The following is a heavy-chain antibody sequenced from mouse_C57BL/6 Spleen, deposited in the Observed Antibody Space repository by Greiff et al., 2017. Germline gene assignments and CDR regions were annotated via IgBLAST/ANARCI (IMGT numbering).Heavy chain of an antibody. V-gene: IGHV1-52*01. CDR2: IDPSDSET. Sequence: VQLQQPGAELLRPGSSVKLSCKASGYTFTSYWMHWVKQGPIQGLEWIGNIDPSDSETHYNQKFKDKATLTVDKSSSTAYMQLSSLTSEDSAVYYCAKEGVDGYYGYWGQGTTLTVSS. CDR1: GYTFTSYW. D-gene: IGHD2-3*01. CDR3: AKEGVDGYYGY. J-gene: IGHJ2*01.